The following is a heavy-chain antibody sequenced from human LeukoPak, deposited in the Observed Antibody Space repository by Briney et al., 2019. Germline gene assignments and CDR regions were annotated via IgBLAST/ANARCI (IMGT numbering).Heavy chain of an antibody. CDR3: ARDSRGGYGIDY. CDR2: INSDGYSA. V-gene: IGHV3-74*01. J-gene: IGHJ4*02. Sequence: GGSLRLSCAASGFTFSSNWMHWVRQAPGKGLVWVSRINSDGYSASYADSVKGRFTISRDNAKNTLYLQMNSLRAEDTAVYYCARDSRGGYGIDYWGQGTLVTVSS. CDR1: GFTFSSNW. D-gene: IGHD5-18*01.